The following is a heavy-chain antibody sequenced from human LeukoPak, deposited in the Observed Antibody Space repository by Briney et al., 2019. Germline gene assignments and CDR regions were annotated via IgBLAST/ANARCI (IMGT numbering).Heavy chain of an antibody. CDR2: ISSSSSYI. CDR1: GFTFSSYN. D-gene: IGHD6-19*01. CDR3: ARVAGYSSGWLKY. V-gene: IGHV3-21*01. J-gene: IGHJ4*02. Sequence: GGSLRLSCAASGFTFSSYNMNWVRQAPGKGLEWVSSISSSSSYIYYADSVKGRFTISRDNAKNSLYLQMNSLRAEDTAVYYCARVAGYSSGWLKYWGQGTLVTVSS.